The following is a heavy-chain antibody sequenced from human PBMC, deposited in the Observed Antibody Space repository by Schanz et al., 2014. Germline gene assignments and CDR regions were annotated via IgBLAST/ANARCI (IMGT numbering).Heavy chain of an antibody. D-gene: IGHD3-22*01. J-gene: IGHJ4*02. CDR3: AKDGRLPYYGTGSDFDY. CDR1: GFTFSSYA. V-gene: IGHV3-23*04. Sequence: VHLVESGGGVVQPGRSLRLSCAASGFTFSSYAMTWVRQAPGKGLDWVSALTGSGTTTYYADSVKGRFTISRDNLKNTVYLQMNSLRAGDTAVYYCAKDGRLPYYGTGSDFDYWGQGTLVAVSS. CDR2: LTGSGTTT.